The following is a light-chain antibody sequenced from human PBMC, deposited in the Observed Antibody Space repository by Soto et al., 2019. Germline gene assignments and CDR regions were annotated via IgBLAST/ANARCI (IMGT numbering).Light chain of an antibody. J-gene: IGKJ1*01. CDR3: QHYYNYPWT. CDR1: QSISTW. Sequence: DIQMTQSPSSLSASVCDRVSITCRASQSISTWLAWYQQQPGGAPRLLIYDASSLQSGVPSRFSGNGSGTEFTLTISSLQPDDFSSYYCQHYYNYPWTFGQGTKVDI. V-gene: IGKV1-5*01. CDR2: DAS.